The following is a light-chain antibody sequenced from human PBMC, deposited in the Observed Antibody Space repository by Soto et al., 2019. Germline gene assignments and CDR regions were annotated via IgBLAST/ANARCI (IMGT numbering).Light chain of an antibody. CDR1: QTIDNW. CDR2: EAS. CDR3: QHYTRYPYT. V-gene: IGKV1-5*03. J-gene: IGKJ2*01. Sequence: DIQMTQSPSTLSASIGDRVTITCRASQTIDNWLAWYQQKPGKVPRLLIYEASNLQSGVPSRFSGSGSGTEFTLTISSVQPDDFATYYCQHYTRYPYTFGQGTKLEIK.